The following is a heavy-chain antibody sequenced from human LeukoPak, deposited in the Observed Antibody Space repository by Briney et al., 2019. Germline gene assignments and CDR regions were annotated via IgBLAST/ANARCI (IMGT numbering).Heavy chain of an antibody. V-gene: IGHV3-9*01. CDR2: INWNNGSI. J-gene: IGHJ3*02. CDR3: AKAIVPYCSSTSCYENAFDI. Sequence: GGSLRLSCAASGFTFDDYAMHWVRQAPGKGLEWVSGINWNNGSIGYADSVKGRFTISRDNAKNSLYLQMNSLRAEDTALYYCAKAIVPYCSSTSCYENAFDIWGQGTMVTVSS. D-gene: IGHD2-2*01. CDR1: GFTFDDYA.